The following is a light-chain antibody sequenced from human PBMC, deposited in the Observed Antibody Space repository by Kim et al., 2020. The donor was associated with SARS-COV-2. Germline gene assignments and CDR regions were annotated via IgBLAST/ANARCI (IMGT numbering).Light chain of an antibody. J-gene: IGKJ4*01. CDR3: QQYGSTPLT. CDR2: DAS. V-gene: IGKV3-20*01. Sequence: EIVLTQSPGTLSLSPGERATLSCRASQSVSSSNLAWYQQKPGQPPRLLMYDASSRATGIPDRFSGSGSGTDFTLTISRLEPEDFAVYYCQQYGSTPLTFGGGTKADIK. CDR1: QSVSSSN.